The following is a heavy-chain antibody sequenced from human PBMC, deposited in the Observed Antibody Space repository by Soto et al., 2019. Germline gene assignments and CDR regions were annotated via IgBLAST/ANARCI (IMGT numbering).Heavy chain of an antibody. CDR3: ARGVAAAGTGYYYYGMDV. CDR1: GYTFTSYG. V-gene: IGHV1-18*01. Sequence: GASVKVSCKASGYTFTSYGISWVRQAPGKGHERMGWISAYNSNTNYAQKLQGRVTMTTDTSTSTAYMELRSLRSDDTAVYYCARGVAAAGTGYYYYGMDVWGRGTTVTVSS. CDR2: ISAYNSNT. D-gene: IGHD6-13*01. J-gene: IGHJ6*02.